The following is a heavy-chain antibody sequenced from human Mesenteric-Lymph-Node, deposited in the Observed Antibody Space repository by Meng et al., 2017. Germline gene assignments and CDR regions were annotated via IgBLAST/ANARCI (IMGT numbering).Heavy chain of an antibody. CDR2: IGAYSGNT. J-gene: IGHJ4*02. D-gene: IGHD6-13*01. V-gene: IGHV1-18*01. Sequence: SVNVSCKASGYTFTSYDINWVRQAPGQGLEWVGWIGAYSGNTNYARELYGRVTVPSDASASTVYMELRSLTSDETAVYYCARDGDSNNWYEIEYWGQGTLVTVSS. CDR1: GYTFTSYD. CDR3: ARDGDSNNWYEIEY.